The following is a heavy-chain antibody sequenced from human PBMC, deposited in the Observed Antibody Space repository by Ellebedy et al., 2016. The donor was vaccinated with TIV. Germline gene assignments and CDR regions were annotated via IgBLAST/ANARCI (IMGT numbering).Heavy chain of an antibody. Sequence: GESLKISCAASGFTFAEHAMHWVRQAPGQGLEWVSLVTGNSANKYYIDSVKGRFTISRDNRKNSLFLQMNSLRVEDTALYYCARSYGDTFPTFFDYWGRGTLVTVSS. CDR3: ARSYGDTFPTFFDY. J-gene: IGHJ4*02. D-gene: IGHD4-17*01. V-gene: IGHV3-43*02. CDR2: VTGNSANK. CDR1: GFTFAEHA.